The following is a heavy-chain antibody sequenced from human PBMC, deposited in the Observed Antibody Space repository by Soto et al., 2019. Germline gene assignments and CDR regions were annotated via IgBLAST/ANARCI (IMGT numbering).Heavy chain of an antibody. D-gene: IGHD3-10*01. CDR1: GYTFTSYY. J-gene: IGHJ6*02. CDR2: INPSGGST. Sequence: ASVKVSCKXSGYTFTSYYMHWVRQAPGQGLEWMGIINPSGGSTSYAQKFQGRVTMTRDTSTSTVYMELSSLRSEDTAVYYCARGRPITMVRGVPGWDYYYGMDVWGQGTTVTVSS. CDR3: ARGRPITMVRGVPGWDYYYGMDV. V-gene: IGHV1-46*01.